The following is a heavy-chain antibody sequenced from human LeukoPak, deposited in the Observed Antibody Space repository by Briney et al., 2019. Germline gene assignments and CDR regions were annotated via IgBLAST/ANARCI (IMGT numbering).Heavy chain of an antibody. D-gene: IGHD2-2*01. CDR1: GGTFSSYA. J-gene: IGHJ3*02. CDR3: ARGTGVVVPAAIENAFDI. CDR2: IIPIFGTA. Sequence: SVKVSRKASGGTFSSYANSWVRQAPGQGLEWMGGIIPIFGTANYAQKFQGRVTITADESTSTAYMELSSLRSEDTAVYYCARGTGVVVPAAIENAFDIWGQGTMVTVSS. V-gene: IGHV1-69*13.